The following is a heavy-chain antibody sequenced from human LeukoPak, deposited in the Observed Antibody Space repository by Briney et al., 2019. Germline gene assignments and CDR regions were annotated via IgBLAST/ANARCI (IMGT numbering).Heavy chain of an antibody. V-gene: IGHV4-59*01. D-gene: IGHD3-9*01. CDR3: ARDGGTPYYDILTGYRRDAFDI. Sequence: SETLSLTCTVSGGSISSYYWSWIRQPPGKGLEWIGYIYHSGSTNYNPSLKSRVTISVDTSKNQFSLKLSSVTAADTAVYYCARDGGTPYYDILTGYRRDAFDIWRQGTMVTVSS. CDR1: GGSISSYY. CDR2: IYHSGST. J-gene: IGHJ3*02.